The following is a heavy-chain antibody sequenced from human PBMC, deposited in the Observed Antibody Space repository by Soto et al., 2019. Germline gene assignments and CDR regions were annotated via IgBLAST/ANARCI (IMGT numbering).Heavy chain of an antibody. Sequence: QLQLQESGPGLVKPSETLSLTCTVSGGSISSSSYYWGWIRQPPGKGLEWIGSIYYSGSTYYNPSLKSRVTISVDTSKNQFSLKLSSVTAADTAVYYCASQPQASFSSSWYCSGGSCYSYFDYWGQGTLVTVSS. CDR2: IYYSGST. CDR1: GGSISSSSYY. V-gene: IGHV4-39*01. D-gene: IGHD2-15*01. CDR3: ASQPQASFSSSWYCSGGSCYSYFDY. J-gene: IGHJ4*02.